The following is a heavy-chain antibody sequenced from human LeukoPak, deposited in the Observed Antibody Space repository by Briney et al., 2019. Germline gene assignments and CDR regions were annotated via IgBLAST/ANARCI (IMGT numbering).Heavy chain of an antibody. CDR2: ISGSGGST. D-gene: IGHD1-1*01. CDR1: GFTFSSYA. CDR3: AKSPRSTTLYYYYYMDV. V-gene: IGHV3-23*01. J-gene: IGHJ6*03. Sequence: PGGSLRLSCAASGFTFSSYAMSWVRQAPGKGLEWVSAISGSGGSTYYADSVKGRFTISRDNSKNTLYLQMNSLRAEDTAVYYCAKSPRSTTLYYYYYMDVWGKGTTVTVSS.